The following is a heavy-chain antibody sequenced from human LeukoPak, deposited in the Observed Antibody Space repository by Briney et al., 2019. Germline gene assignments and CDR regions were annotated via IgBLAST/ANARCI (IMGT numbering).Heavy chain of an antibody. V-gene: IGHV4-59*01. J-gene: IGHJ5*02. CDR2: IYYRGTT. CDR3: ARETRGLAAAGTVNWFDP. CDR1: GGSISSYY. Sequence: KPSETLSLTCTVSGGSISSYYWSWIRQPPGQGLEWSGYIYYRGTTNYNPSLKSRVTMSVDTSKNQFSLKLNSVTAADTAVYYCARETRGLAAAGTVNWFDPWGQGTLVTVSS. D-gene: IGHD6-13*01.